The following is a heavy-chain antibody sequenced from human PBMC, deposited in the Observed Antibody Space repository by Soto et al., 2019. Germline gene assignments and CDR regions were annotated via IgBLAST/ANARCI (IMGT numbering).Heavy chain of an antibody. CDR1: GASINRDNW. J-gene: IGHJ4*02. V-gene: IGHV4-4*02. CDR2: IYHTGTT. Sequence: QVQLQESGPGLVNPSGTLSLTCAVSGASINRDNWWTWVRQPPGKGLEWIGDIYHTGTTNYHSSLKSRATISIDESKNHFSLTLNSVTAADTAVYYCAGSVHFWGQGTLVAVSS. CDR3: AGSVHF. D-gene: IGHD3-10*01.